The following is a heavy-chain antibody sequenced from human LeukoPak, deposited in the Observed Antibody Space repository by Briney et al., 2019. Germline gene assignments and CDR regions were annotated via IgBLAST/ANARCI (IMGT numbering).Heavy chain of an antibody. CDR2: IRSKAYGGTT. J-gene: IGHJ4*02. D-gene: IGHD3-22*01. CDR3: TRGPGAPYYDSSVYYSDY. CDR1: AFTFGDHL. Sequence: QSGGSLRLSCTASAFTFGDHLMSWVRQAPGKGLEWVGFIRSKAYGGTTEYAASVKGRFTISRDDSKSIAYLQMNSLKTEDTAVYYCTRGPGAPYYDSSVYYSDYWGQGTLVTVSS. V-gene: IGHV3-49*04.